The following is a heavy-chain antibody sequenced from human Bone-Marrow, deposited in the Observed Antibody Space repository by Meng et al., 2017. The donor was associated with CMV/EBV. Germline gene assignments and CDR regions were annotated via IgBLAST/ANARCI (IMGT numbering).Heavy chain of an antibody. CDR3: ATLGLGMNWFDP. J-gene: IGHJ5*02. Sequence: QGQLGKWGAGVLKPSETLSLTGCGSVGSVSGYYWSWTRQPPGKGLGGIAETNHSGNTNSNPSLRSRVPISVDTSKTQFSRKLSSVTSADSAVYYCATLGLGMNWFDPWGQGTLVTVSS. CDR2: TNHSGNT. V-gene: IGHV4-34*02. D-gene: IGHD3-3*02. CDR1: VGSVSGYY.